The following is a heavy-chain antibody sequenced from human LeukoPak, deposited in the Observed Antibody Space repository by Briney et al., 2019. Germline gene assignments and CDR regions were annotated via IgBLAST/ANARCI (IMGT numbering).Heavy chain of an antibody. CDR2: INHGGST. J-gene: IGHJ4*02. D-gene: IGHD4-23*01. V-gene: IGHV4-34*01. CDR3: ARGQTPFDY. Sequence: PSETLSLTCAVYGGSFSGYYRSWIRQPPGKGLEWIGEINHGGSTNYNPSLKSRVTISVDTSKNQFSLKLSSVTAADTAVYYCARGQTPFDYWGQGTLVTVSS. CDR1: GGSFSGYY.